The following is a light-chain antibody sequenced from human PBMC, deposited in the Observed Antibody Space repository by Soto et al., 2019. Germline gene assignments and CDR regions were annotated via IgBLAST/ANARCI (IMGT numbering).Light chain of an antibody. CDR1: QGVGDC. J-gene: IGKJ1*01. CDR2: KAS. CDR3: QQYNNYSGT. V-gene: IGKV1-5*03. Sequence: DIQLTQSPSTVSASVGDSVTITCRASQGVGDCLAWYQQKHGKAPHLLIYKASTRDSGVPSRFSGSGSGTELTITISSLQPDDGETYDGQQYNNYSGTFGQGTKVDIK.